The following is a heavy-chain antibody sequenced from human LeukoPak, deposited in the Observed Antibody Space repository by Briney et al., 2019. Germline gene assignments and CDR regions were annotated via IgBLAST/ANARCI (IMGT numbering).Heavy chain of an antibody. CDR2: IGAARSTI. CDR1: GFTFSNYN. CDR3: AVLLTEYYYMDV. J-gene: IGHJ6*03. D-gene: IGHD2-15*01. Sequence: GGSLRLSCAASGFTFSNYNMNWVRQAPGKGLEWVWYIGAARSTIYYADSVKGRFTISRDSAKNSLYLQMNSLRAEDTAVYYCAVLLTEYYYMDVWGKGTTVTVSS. V-gene: IGHV3-48*01.